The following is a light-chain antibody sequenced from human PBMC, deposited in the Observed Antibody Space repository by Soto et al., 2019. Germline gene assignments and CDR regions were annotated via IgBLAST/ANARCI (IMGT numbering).Light chain of an antibody. V-gene: IGKV3-15*01. Sequence: EIVMTQSPATLSVSPGERATLSCRASQSVSSNLAWYQQKPGQAPRLLIYGASTRASGIPARLSGSGSGTEFTLTISSLQSEDFAVYYCQQYNNWPPITFGQGTRMEIK. J-gene: IGKJ5*01. CDR3: QQYNNWPPIT. CDR1: QSVSSN. CDR2: GAS.